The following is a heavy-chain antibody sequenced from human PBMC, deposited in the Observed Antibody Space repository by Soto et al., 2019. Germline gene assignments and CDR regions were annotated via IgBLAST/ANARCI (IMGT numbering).Heavy chain of an antibody. CDR3: ARETRGSSSGRGYYYGMDV. J-gene: IGHJ6*02. Sequence: HPGGSLRLSCAASGFTFSSYAMHWVRQAPGKGLEWVAVISYDGSNKYYADSVKGRFTISRDNSKNTLYLQMNSLRAEDTAVYYCARETRGSSSGRGYYYGMDVWGQGTMVTVSS. CDR1: GFTFSSYA. CDR2: ISYDGSNK. D-gene: IGHD6-6*01. V-gene: IGHV3-30-3*01.